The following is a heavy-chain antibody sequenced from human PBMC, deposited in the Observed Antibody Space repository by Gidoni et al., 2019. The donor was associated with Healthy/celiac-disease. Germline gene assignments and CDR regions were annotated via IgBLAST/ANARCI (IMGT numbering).Heavy chain of an antibody. V-gene: IGHV4-34*01. Sequence: QVQLQQCGAGLLKPSGPLSLTCAVYGGSFSGYYWSWIRQPPGKGLEWIGEINHSGSTNYNPSLKSRVTISVDTSKSQFSLKLSSVTAADTAVYYCARSDYYDSLVDYWGQGTLVTVSS. CDR2: INHSGST. CDR1: GGSFSGYY. D-gene: IGHD3-22*01. J-gene: IGHJ4*02. CDR3: ARSDYYDSLVDY.